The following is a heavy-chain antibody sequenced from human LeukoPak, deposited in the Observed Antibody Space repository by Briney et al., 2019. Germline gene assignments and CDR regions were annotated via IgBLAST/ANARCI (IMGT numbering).Heavy chain of an antibody. V-gene: IGHV3-7*03. D-gene: IGHD5-12*01. CDR3: ARGEYSGYGLFDY. CDR2: INQDGTEK. J-gene: IGHJ4*02. CDR1: GFTFTTYW. Sequence: GGSLRLSCAASGFTFTTYWMSWVRQFPGKGLEWVANINQDGTEKYYVDSVKGRFTISRDNAKNSLYLQMNSLRAEDTALYYCARGEYSGYGLFDYWGQGPLVTVSS.